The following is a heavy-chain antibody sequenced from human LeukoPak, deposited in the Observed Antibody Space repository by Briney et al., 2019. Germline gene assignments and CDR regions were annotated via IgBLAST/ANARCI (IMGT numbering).Heavy chain of an antibody. J-gene: IGHJ6*02. V-gene: IGHV1-46*01. CDR3: ATDIRDILTGYGMDV. Sequence: ASVKVSCTASGYTFTSYYMHWVRQAPGQGLEWMGIINPSGGSTSYAQKFQGRVTMTRDTSTSTVYMELSSLRSEDTAVYYCATDIRDILTGYGMDVWGQGTTVTVSS. D-gene: IGHD3-9*01. CDR1: GYTFTSYY. CDR2: INPSGGST.